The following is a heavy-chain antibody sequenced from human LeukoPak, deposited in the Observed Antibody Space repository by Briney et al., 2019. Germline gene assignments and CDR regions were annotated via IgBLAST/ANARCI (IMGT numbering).Heavy chain of an antibody. Sequence: GGSLTLSCAASGFNFNDSGMSWVRQAPGKGLEWVSGINWNGRSRGYADSLKGRFTISRDNAKNSLYLQMNSLRAEDTALYYCARPLGITGTTPFDYWGQGTLVTVSS. V-gene: IGHV3-20*04. CDR1: GFNFNDSG. CDR2: INWNGRSR. J-gene: IGHJ4*02. CDR3: ARPLGITGTTPFDY. D-gene: IGHD1-7*01.